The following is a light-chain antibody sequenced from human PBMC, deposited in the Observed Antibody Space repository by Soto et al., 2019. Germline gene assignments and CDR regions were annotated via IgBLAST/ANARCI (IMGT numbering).Light chain of an antibody. CDR3: MQALQAPYT. CDR2: LGS. V-gene: IGKV2-28*01. CDR1: QSLLHSNGYNY. Sequence: DIVMTQSPLSLPVTPGEPASISCRSSQSLLHSNGYNYLDWYLQKPGQSPQLLIYLGSNRASGGPDRCSGSGSGTDFTLKISRVEAEDVGVYYCMQALQAPYTFGQGTKLEI. J-gene: IGKJ2*01.